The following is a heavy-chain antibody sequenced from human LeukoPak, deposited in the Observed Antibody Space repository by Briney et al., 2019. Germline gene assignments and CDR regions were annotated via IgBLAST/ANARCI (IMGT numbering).Heavy chain of an antibody. D-gene: IGHD5-12*01. V-gene: IGHV4-30-2*01. CDR2: IYHSGST. J-gene: IGHJ5*02. CDR3: ARASGYRNWFDP. Sequence: SETLSLTCTVSGGSISSGGYYWSWIRQPPGKGLEWIGYIYHSGSTYYNPSLKSRVTISVDRSKNQFSLKLSSVTAADTAVYYCARASGYRNWFDPWGQRTLVTVSS. CDR1: GGSISSGGYY.